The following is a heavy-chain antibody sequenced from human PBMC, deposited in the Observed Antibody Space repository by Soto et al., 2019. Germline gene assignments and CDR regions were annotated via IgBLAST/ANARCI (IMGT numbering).Heavy chain of an antibody. CDR2: ISSSSSYI. D-gene: IGHD3-3*01. J-gene: IGHJ4*02. CDR1: GFTFSSYS. V-gene: IGHV3-21*01. Sequence: GGSLRLSCAASGFTFSSYSMNWVRQAPGKGLEWVSSISSSSSYIYYADSVKGRFTISRDNAKNSLYLQMNSLRAEDTAVYYCARDALHETGFFDYWGQGTLVTVSS. CDR3: ARDALHETGFFDY.